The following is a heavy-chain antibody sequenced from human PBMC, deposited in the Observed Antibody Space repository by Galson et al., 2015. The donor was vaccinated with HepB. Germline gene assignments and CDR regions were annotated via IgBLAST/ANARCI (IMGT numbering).Heavy chain of an antibody. CDR1: GFSLGTSGMG. D-gene: IGHD3-22*01. CDR2: IYWDDYK. CDR3: VHRGYDSNGFFRPLEY. Sequence: PALVKPTQTLTLTCTFSGFSLGTSGMGVGWVRQPPGKALEWLALIYWDDYKRYSPSLKTRLTITKDTSKNQVVLRVTNMDPVDTATYYCVHRGYDSNGFFRPLEYWGQGTLVTVSS. V-gene: IGHV2-5*02. J-gene: IGHJ4*02.